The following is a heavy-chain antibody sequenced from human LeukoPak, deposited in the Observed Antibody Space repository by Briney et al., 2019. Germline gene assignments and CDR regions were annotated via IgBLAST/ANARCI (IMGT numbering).Heavy chain of an antibody. CDR1: GFTFSSYA. V-gene: IGHV3-21*01. J-gene: IGHJ4*02. D-gene: IGHD3-22*01. Sequence: GGSLRLSCAASGFTFSSYAMSWVRQAPGKGLEWVSSISSSSSYIYYADSVKGRFPISRDNAKNSLYLQMNSLRAEDTAVYYCARGTYYYDSSGYQYFDYWGQGTLVTVSS. CDR3: ARGTYYYDSSGYQYFDY. CDR2: ISSSSSYI.